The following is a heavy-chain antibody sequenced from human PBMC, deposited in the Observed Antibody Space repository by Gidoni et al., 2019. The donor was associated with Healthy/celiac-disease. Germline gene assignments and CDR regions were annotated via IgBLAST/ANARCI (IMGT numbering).Heavy chain of an antibody. J-gene: IGHJ6*03. CDR2: ISSSSSYI. D-gene: IGHD2-15*01. CDR3: AREIKGDNGCSGGSCYSSYYYYYMDV. Sequence: EVQLVESGGGLVKPGGSLGLSCAASGFTLRSSSMNWFRRAPGKGLEWVSYISSSSSYIYYADSVKGRFTISRDNAKNSLYLQMNSLRAEDTAVYYCAREIKGDNGCSGGSCYSSYYYYYMDVWGKGTTVTVSS. CDR1: GFTLRSSS. V-gene: IGHV3-21*01.